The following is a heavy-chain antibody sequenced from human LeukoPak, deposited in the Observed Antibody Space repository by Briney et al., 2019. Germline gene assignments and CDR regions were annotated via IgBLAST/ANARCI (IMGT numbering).Heavy chain of an antibody. J-gene: IGHJ4*02. D-gene: IGHD4-17*01. CDR2: INQDGSEK. CDR3: ARYGALDY. Sequence: GGSLRLSCAASGFTFSSYWMSWVRRAPGKGLQWVANINQDGSEKYYVDSVKGRFTISRDNAKNSLYLQMKSLRTEDTAVYYCARYGALDYWGQGTLVTVSS. V-gene: IGHV3-7*04. CDR1: GFTFSSYW.